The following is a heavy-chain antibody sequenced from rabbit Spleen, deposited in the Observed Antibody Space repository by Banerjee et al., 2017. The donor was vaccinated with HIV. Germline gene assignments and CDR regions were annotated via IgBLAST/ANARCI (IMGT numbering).Heavy chain of an antibody. J-gene: IGHJ6*01. CDR3: ARDTSTSFSSYGMDL. Sequence: QSLEESGGDLVKPGASLTLTCTASGFSFSSSSYLCWVHQAPGKGLEWIACIDIGSSGFTYFATWAKGRFTISKTSSTTVTLQMTRLTAADTATYFCARDTSTSFSSYGMDLWGQGTLVTVS. CDR2: IDIGSSGFT. V-gene: IGHV1S40*01. D-gene: IGHD1-1*01. CDR1: GFSFSSSSY.